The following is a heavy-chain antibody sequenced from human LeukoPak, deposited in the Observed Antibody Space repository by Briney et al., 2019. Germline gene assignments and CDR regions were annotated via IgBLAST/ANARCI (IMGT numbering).Heavy chain of an antibody. J-gene: IGHJ5*02. CDR1: GGPFSGYY. CDR2: INHSGST. Sequence: SETLSLTCAVYGGPFSGYYWSWIRQPPGKGLEWIGEINHSGSTNYNPSLKSRVTISVDTSKNQFSLKLSSVTAADTAVYYCARREEYCSSTSCYYPPFDPWGQGTLVTVSS. D-gene: IGHD2-2*01. CDR3: ARREEYCSSTSCYYPPFDP. V-gene: IGHV4-34*01.